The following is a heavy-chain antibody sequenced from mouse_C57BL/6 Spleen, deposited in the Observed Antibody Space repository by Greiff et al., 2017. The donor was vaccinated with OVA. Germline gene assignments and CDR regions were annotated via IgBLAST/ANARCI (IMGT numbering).Heavy chain of an antibody. CDR3: ARSVPYYYGSSYGYFDV. CDR1: GYSFTGYY. Sequence: EVQLQQSGPELVKPGASVKISCKASGYSFTGYYMNWVKQSPEKSLEWIGEINPSTGGTTYNQKFKAKATLTVDKSSSTAYMQLKSMTTEDSAVYYCARSVPYYYGSSYGYFDVWGTGTTVTVSS. V-gene: IGHV1-42*01. J-gene: IGHJ1*03. CDR2: INPSTGGT. D-gene: IGHD1-1*01.